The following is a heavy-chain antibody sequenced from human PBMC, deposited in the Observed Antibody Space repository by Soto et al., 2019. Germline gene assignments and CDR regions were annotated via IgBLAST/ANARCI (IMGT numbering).Heavy chain of an antibody. CDR3: AIERDWWFDP. D-gene: IGHD3-9*01. CDR2: ISAYNGKT. CDR1: GYTFSNYG. J-gene: IGHJ5*02. V-gene: IGHV1-18*04. Sequence: QVQLVQCGAEVKKPGASVKVSCKASGYTFSNYGINWVRQAPGQGLEWMGWISAYNGKTNYAQKLQGRVTMTTDTTTSADEMEVRSLKSDETSVDYCAIERDWWFDPWGQGTLVTVSS.